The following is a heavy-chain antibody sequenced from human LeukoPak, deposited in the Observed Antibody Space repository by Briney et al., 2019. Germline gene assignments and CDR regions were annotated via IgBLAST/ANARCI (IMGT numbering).Heavy chain of an antibody. D-gene: IGHD6-19*01. CDR3: ARDFGGIAVAPPGFDP. V-gene: IGHV1-2*06. J-gene: IGHJ5*02. CDR1: EYIFTGYY. CDR2: INPNSGGT. Sequence: ASVKVSCKASEYIFTGYYMHWVRQAPGQGLEWMGRINPNSGGTNYAQKFQGRGTMTRDTSISTAYMELSRLRSDDTAVYYCARDFGGIAVAPPGFDPWGQGTLVTVSS.